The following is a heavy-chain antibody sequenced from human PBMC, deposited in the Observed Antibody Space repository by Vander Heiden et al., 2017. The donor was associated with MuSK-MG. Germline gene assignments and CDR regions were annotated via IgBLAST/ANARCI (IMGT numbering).Heavy chain of an antibody. V-gene: IGHV3-23*01. CDR3: AKLRLEAAGFDY. D-gene: IGHD5-12*01. Sequence: EVQLLESGGGLVQPGGSLRLSCAASGFTFTYAMSWVRQAPGRGLEWVSTISGSGGHTYYADSVKGRFTISRDDSKNTLYLQMNSLRAEDTALYYCAKLRLEAAGFDYWGQGTLVTVSS. CDR2: ISGSGGHT. CDR1: GFTFTYA. J-gene: IGHJ4*02.